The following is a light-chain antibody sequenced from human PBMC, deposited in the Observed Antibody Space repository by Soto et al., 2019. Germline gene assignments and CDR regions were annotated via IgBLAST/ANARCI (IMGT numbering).Light chain of an antibody. V-gene: IGKV1-27*01. Sequence: DIQMTQPPSSLSASVRDRVTITCRASQGISNYLAWYQQKPGKVPKLLIYAASTLQSGVPSRFRGSGSGTDFTLTISSLQPEDVATYYCQKYDSAPWTFGQGTKVEIK. J-gene: IGKJ1*01. CDR1: QGISNY. CDR2: AAS. CDR3: QKYDSAPWT.